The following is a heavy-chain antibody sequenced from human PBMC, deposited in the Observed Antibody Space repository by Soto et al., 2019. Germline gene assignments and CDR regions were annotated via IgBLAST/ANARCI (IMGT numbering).Heavy chain of an antibody. CDR2: IYYSGST. CDR3: ARSLRGQLVDY. D-gene: IGHD6-6*01. CDR1: GGSVSSGSYY. V-gene: IGHV4-61*01. Sequence: QVQLQESGPGLVKPSETLSLTCTVSGGSVSSGSYYWSWIRQPPGKGLEWIGYIYYSGSTNYNPSLKSRVTISVDTSKNQFSLKLSSVTAADTAVYYCARSLRGQLVDYWGQGTLVTVSS. J-gene: IGHJ4*02.